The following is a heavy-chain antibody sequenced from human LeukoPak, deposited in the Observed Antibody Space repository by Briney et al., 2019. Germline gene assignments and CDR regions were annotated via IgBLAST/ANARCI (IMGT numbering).Heavy chain of an antibody. V-gene: IGHV3-23*01. J-gene: IGHJ2*01. CDR2: ISGRDAST. Sequence: GGSLRLSCADSGFTFSSYAMSWVRQAPGKGLEWVSSISGRDASTYYADSVKGRFTISKDYSTSTLYLQMNSLRAEDTAVYYCAKVESYWYFDLLGRGTLVTVSS. CDR3: AKVESYWYFDL. CDR1: GFTFSSYA.